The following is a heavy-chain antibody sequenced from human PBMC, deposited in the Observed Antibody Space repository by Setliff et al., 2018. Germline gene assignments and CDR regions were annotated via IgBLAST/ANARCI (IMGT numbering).Heavy chain of an antibody. Sequence: ASVKVSCKASGYTFTNYGISWVRQAPGQGLEWMGWISAYNDNTIYAQNFQGRVTMTTDASTNTAYMELRSLGSDDTAVYYCATFRGYTYGYDYWGQGTLVTVSS. CDR2: ISAYNDNT. D-gene: IGHD5-18*01. CDR1: GYTFTNYG. CDR3: ATFRGYTYGYDY. J-gene: IGHJ4*02. V-gene: IGHV1-18*01.